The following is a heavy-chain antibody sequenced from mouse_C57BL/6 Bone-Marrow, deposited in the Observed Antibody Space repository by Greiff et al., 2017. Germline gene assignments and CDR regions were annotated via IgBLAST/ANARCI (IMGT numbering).Heavy chain of an antibody. CDR3: ARTPPYGSSYFFDV. Sequence: EVQVVESGGGLVKPGGSLKLSCAASGFTFSDYGMHWVRQAPEKGLEWVAYISSGSSTIYYADTVKGRFTISRDNAKNTLFLQMTSLRSEDTAMYYCARTPPYGSSYFFDVWGTGTTVTVSS. CDR1: GFTFSDYG. J-gene: IGHJ1*03. V-gene: IGHV5-17*01. CDR2: ISSGSSTI. D-gene: IGHD1-1*01.